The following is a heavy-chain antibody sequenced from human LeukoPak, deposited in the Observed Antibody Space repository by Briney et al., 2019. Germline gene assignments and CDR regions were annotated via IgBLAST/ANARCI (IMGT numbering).Heavy chain of an antibody. CDR2: IYYSGST. CDR1: GVSISNSIYY. D-gene: IGHD2-8*01. V-gene: IGHV4-39*01. Sequence: SETLSLTCTVSGVSISNSIYYWGSLRQPPGKVLEWIGSIYYSGSTYYNPSLKSRVTISVDTSKNQFALRLSSVTAADTAVYYCASLVYQVYFDYWGQGTLVTVSS. J-gene: IGHJ4*02. CDR3: ASLVYQVYFDY.